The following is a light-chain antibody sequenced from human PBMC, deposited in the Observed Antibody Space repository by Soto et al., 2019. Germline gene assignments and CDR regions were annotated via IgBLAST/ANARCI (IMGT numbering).Light chain of an antibody. V-gene: IGLV2-14*01. Sequence: QSVLTQPASVSGSPGQSITISCTGTSGDVAAYNYVSWYQQHPGKAPKLMIYDVSNRPSGVSNRFSGSKSGNTASLTISGLQAEDEADYYCSSYTSTSTLFGGGTKLTVL. CDR3: SSYTSTSTL. J-gene: IGLJ2*01. CDR2: DVS. CDR1: SGDVAAYNY.